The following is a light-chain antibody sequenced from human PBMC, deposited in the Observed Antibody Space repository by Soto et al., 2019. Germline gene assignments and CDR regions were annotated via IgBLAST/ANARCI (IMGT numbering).Light chain of an antibody. Sequence: DIQMTQSPSSLSASVGDRLTITCQASHDITSYLNWYQHKPGKAPKLLIYDASILEAGVPPRFIGSGSGTDFTLTISGLQPEDVATYYCQHCDYLPIFGPGTTVDFK. CDR2: DAS. CDR3: QHCDYLPI. V-gene: IGKV1-33*01. J-gene: IGKJ3*01. CDR1: HDITSY.